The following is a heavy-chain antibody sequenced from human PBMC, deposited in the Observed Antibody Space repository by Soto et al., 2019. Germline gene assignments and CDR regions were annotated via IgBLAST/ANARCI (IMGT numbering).Heavy chain of an antibody. J-gene: IGHJ6*02. Sequence: SVKVSCKASGGAFSSYAISWVRQAPGQGLEWMGGIIPIFGTANYAQKFQGRVTITADKSTSTAYMELSSLRSEDTAVYYCAGYVPAAGFHYYYYYGMDVWGQGTTVTVSS. CDR3: AGYVPAAGFHYYYYYGMDV. D-gene: IGHD2-2*01. V-gene: IGHV1-69*06. CDR2: IIPIFGTA. CDR1: GGAFSSYA.